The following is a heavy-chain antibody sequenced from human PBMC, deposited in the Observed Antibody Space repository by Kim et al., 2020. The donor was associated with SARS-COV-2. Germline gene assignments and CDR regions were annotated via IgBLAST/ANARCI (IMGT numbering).Heavy chain of an antibody. D-gene: IGHD2-15*01. J-gene: IGHJ4*01. CDR3: ARGQCLSGSCDYVDY. V-gene: IGHV3-72*01. CDR2: SKSKANSYGK. CDR1: GLTFSDHY. Sequence: GGSLRLSCAVSGLTFSDHYMDWVRQAPGKGLEWVARSKSKANSYGKEYAASVNGRFIVSRDDSTHFLYLQMHSLRTEATSVYSCARGQCLSGSCDYVDY.